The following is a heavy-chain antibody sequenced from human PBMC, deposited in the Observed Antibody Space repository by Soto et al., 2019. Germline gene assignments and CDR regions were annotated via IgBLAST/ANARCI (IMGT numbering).Heavy chain of an antibody. D-gene: IGHD3-3*01. CDR2: IYYSGST. Sequence: PSETLSLTCTVSGGSVSSGSYYWSWIRQPPGKGLEWIGYIYYSGSTNYNPSLKSRVTISVDTSKNQFSLRLSSVTAADTAVYYCAKLIPNLLGSIWSGYYTGIVPYYYGMDVWGQGTTVTVSS. V-gene: IGHV4-61*01. J-gene: IGHJ6*02. CDR3: AKLIPNLLGSIWSGYYTGIVPYYYGMDV. CDR1: GGSVSSGSYY.